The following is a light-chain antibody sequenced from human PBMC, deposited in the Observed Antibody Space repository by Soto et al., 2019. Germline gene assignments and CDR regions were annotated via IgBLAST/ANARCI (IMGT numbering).Light chain of an antibody. V-gene: IGKV3D-20*02. CDR1: QSVSNNY. CDR3: QQRSNWPPIT. J-gene: IGKJ5*01. Sequence: EIVLTQSRGTLSLSPGERATLSCRVSQSVSNNYLAWYQQKPGQAPRLLIYGASNRATGIPDRFSGSGSGTDFTLTINSLEPEDFAVYDCQQRSNWPPITFGQATRLEIK. CDR2: GAS.